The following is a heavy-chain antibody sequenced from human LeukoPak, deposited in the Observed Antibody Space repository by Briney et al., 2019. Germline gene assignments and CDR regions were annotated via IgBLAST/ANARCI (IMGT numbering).Heavy chain of an antibody. V-gene: IGHV1-18*01. CDR3: ARDGTHSGYDYPVDY. D-gene: IGHD5-12*01. J-gene: IGHJ4*02. CDR2: ISAYNGNT. Sequence: ASVKVSCKASGYTFASYVISWVRQAPGQGLEWMGWISAYNGNTNYAQKLQGRVTMTTDTSTSTAYMELRSLRSDDTAVYYCARDGTHSGYDYPVDYWGQGTLVTVSS. CDR1: GYTFASYV.